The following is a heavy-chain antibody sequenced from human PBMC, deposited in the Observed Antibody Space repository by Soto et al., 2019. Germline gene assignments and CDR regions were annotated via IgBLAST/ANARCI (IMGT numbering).Heavy chain of an antibody. CDR3: ARVSYSGNWFVHSVAGPNWFDP. D-gene: IGHD6-13*01. CDR1: GYSFTNNG. Sequence: ASVKVSCKASGYSFTNNGISWVRQAPGQGLEWMGWISAYNGNTNYVKKFQGRVTMTTDTSTSTASMELRGLRSDDTAVYYCARVSYSGNWFVHSVAGPNWFDPWGQGTLVTVSS. CDR2: ISAYNGNT. V-gene: IGHV1-18*01. J-gene: IGHJ5*02.